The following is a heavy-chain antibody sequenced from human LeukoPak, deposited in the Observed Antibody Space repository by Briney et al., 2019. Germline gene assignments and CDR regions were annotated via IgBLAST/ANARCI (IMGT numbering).Heavy chain of an antibody. V-gene: IGHV4-34*01. Sequence: SETLSLTCAVYGGSFSGYYWSWIRRPPGKGLEWIGEINHSGSTNYNPSLKSRVTISVDTSKNQFSLKLSSVTAADTAVYYCASNSVRYFDWLRAFDIWGQGTMVTVSS. D-gene: IGHD3-9*01. CDR3: ASNSVRYFDWLRAFDI. CDR2: INHSGST. J-gene: IGHJ3*02. CDR1: GGSFSGYY.